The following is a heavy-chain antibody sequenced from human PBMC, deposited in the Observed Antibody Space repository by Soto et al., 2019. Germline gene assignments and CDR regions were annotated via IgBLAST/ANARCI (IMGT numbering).Heavy chain of an antibody. CDR3: ARGPYYDFRSGYFEPSYYYGMDV. Sequence: SVKVYFKASGCTFSSYAISLVRQAPGQGLAWMAAIIPIFGTANYAQKFQGRVTITADESTSTAYMELSSLRSEDTAVYYCARGPYYDFRSGYFEPSYYYGMDVWGQGTPVTVSS. J-gene: IGHJ6*01. V-gene: IGHV1-69*13. D-gene: IGHD3-3*01. CDR1: GCTFSSYA. CDR2: IIPIFGTA.